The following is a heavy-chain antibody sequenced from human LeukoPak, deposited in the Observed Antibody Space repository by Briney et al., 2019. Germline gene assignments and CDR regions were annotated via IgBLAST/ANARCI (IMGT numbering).Heavy chain of an antibody. V-gene: IGHV5-51*01. CDR3: ARSDSSSRDAFDI. CDR1: GYSFTTYW. D-gene: IGHD6-13*01. CDR2: IYIDDSDT. Sequence: GESLKISCKGSGYSFTTYWIGWVRQMLGKGLELMGIIYIDDSDTIYSPSFQGKVTISVDKSIITAYLQWSNLKASDTAMYYCARSDSSSRDAFDIWGQGTMVTVSS. J-gene: IGHJ3*02.